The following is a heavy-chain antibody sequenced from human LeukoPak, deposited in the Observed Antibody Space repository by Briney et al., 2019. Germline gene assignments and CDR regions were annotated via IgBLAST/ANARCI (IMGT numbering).Heavy chain of an antibody. CDR2: ISWNSGSI. CDR1: GFTFDDYA. CDR3: ARANYYDSSGYSDY. Sequence: GGSLRLSCAASGFTFDDYAMHWVRQAPGKGLEWVSGISWNSGSIGYADSVKGRFTISRDNAKNSLYLQMNGLRAEDTAVYYCARANYYDSSGYSDYWGQGTLVTVSS. V-gene: IGHV3-9*01. D-gene: IGHD3-22*01. J-gene: IGHJ4*02.